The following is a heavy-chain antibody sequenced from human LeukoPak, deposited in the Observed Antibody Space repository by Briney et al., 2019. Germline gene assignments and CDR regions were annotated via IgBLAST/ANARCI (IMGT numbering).Heavy chain of an antibody. J-gene: IGHJ6*03. CDR1: GFTFSSHW. D-gene: IGHD3-10*01. CDR3: ARVVLYYSYMDV. CDR2: IKEDGSET. V-gene: IGHV3-7*02. Sequence: GGSPRLSCAASGFTFSSHWMTWVRQAPGKGLELVANIKEDGSETYYVDSVKGRFTISRDNAKNSLYLQMSSLRAEDTAAYYCARVVLYYSYMDVWGKGTPVTVSS.